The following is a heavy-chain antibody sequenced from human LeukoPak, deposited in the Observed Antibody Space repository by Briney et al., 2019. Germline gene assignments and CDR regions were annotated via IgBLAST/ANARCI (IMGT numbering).Heavy chain of an antibody. CDR1: GFTLSSYI. D-gene: IGHD6-13*01. V-gene: IGHV3-21*01. J-gene: IGHJ4*02. Sequence: GGSLRLSFTASGFTLSSYIMTWVRQAPAKGLGWVSSIIRDVSYIYYADSVKGRFTTPRDNARNSLYLQMNSLRAEDTAVYYCARDPTVAEAWWGQGTQVTVSS. CDR3: ARDPTVAEAW. CDR2: IIRDVSYI.